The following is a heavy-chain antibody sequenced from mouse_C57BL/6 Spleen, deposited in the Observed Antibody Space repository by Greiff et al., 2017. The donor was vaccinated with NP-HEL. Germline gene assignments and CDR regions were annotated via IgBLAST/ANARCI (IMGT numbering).Heavy chain of an antibody. V-gene: IGHV1-18*01. J-gene: IGHJ3*01. CDR3: ARRAIYYDYDGFAY. Sequence: VQLKESGPELVKPGASVKIPCKASGYTFTDYNMDWVKQSHGKSLEWIGDINPNNGGTIYNQKFKGKATLTVDKSSSTAYMELRSLTSEDTAVYYCARRAIYYDYDGFAYWGQGTLVTVSA. CDR2: INPNNGGT. D-gene: IGHD2-4*01. CDR1: GYTFTDYN.